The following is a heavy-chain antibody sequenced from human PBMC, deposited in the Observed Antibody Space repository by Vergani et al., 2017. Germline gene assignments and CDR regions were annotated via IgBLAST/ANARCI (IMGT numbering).Heavy chain of an antibody. CDR2: IKEDGSVK. J-gene: IGHJ4*02. Sequence: EVQLVESGGGLVQPGGSLRLSCAASGFTFSSYWMSWVRQAPGKGLEWVANIKEDGSVKYYVDSVRGRFTISRDNAKNSLYLQMNSLRAEDTAVYYCAVENNRRYYYGSELDYWGQGTLVTVSS. CDR1: GFTFSSYW. D-gene: IGHD3-10*01. V-gene: IGHV3-7*01. CDR3: AVENNRRYYYGSELDY.